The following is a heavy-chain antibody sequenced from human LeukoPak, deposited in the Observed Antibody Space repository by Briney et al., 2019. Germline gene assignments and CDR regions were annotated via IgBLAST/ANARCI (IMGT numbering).Heavy chain of an antibody. J-gene: IGHJ4*02. V-gene: IGHV3-23*01. CDR2: ISGSGGST. Sequence: GGSLRLSCAASGFTFSSYGMSWVRQAPGKGLEWVSAISGSGGSTYYADSVKGRFTISRDNSKNTLYLQMNSLRAEDTAVYYCAKDLLLGGWYFDYWGQGTLVTVSS. CDR3: AKDLLLGGWYFDY. D-gene: IGHD2-21*01. CDR1: GFTFSSYG.